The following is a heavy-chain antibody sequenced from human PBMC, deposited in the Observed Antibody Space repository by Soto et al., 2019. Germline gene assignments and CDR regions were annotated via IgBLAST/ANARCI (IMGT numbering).Heavy chain of an antibody. Sequence: SETLSLTCTVSGGSISSGGYYWSWIRQHPGKGLEWIGYIYYSGSTYYNPSLKSRVTISVGTSKNQFSLKLSSVTAADTAVYYCARTYYCSSTSCWNDAFDIWGQGTMVTVSS. CDR1: GGSISSGGYY. D-gene: IGHD2-2*01. J-gene: IGHJ3*02. CDR2: IYYSGST. CDR3: ARTYYCSSTSCWNDAFDI. V-gene: IGHV4-31*03.